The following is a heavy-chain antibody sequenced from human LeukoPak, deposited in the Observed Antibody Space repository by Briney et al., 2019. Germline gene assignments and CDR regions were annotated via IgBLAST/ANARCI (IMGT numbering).Heavy chain of an antibody. CDR1: GFTFSSYA. D-gene: IGHD1-26*01. CDR3: AKDPGVVGATDDY. V-gene: IGHV3-23*01. Sequence: GGSLRLSCAASGFTFSSYAMSWVRQAPGKGLEWVSAISGSGGSTYYADFVKGRFTISRDNSKNTLYLQMNSLRAEDTAVYYCAKDPGVVGATDDYWGQGTLVTVSS. J-gene: IGHJ4*02. CDR2: ISGSGGST.